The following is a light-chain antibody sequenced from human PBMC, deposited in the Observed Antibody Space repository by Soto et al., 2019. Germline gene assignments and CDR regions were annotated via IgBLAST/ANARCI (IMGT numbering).Light chain of an antibody. CDR1: QSVSSSY. V-gene: IGKV3-20*01. CDR2: GAS. Sequence: EIVLTQSPGTLSLSPGERATLSCRASQSVSSSYLAWYQQKPGQAPRLLIYGASSRATGIPNRFSGSGSRTDLTITISRLEPEDFAVYYCQQYGSSPVAFGQGTKVEIK. J-gene: IGKJ1*01. CDR3: QQYGSSPVA.